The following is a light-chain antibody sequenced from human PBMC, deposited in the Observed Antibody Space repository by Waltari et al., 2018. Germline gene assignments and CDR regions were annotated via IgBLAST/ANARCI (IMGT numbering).Light chain of an antibody. CDR1: SSDVGGYNY. V-gene: IGLV2-11*01. Sequence: QSALTQPRSVSGSPGQSVAISCTGTSSDVGGYNYVSWYQQHPGKAPNLMILDVTRRPSGVPDRFSGSKSGNTASLTISGLQADDEADYYCCSYAGPFGGGTKLTVL. CDR3: CSYAGP. J-gene: IGLJ2*01. CDR2: DVT.